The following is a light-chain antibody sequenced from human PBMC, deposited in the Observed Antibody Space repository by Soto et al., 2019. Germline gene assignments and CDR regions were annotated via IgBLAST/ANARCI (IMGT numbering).Light chain of an antibody. CDR2: DAS. Sequence: EIVFTHSPATLSLSPWEGSTLPCRASQSIRTSLAWYQQKPGQAPRLVIFDASNRANGVPARFGGSGSGTDFTLTINSLEPEDFAVYYCQQRNVWPPITFGQGTRLEIK. V-gene: IGKV3-11*01. CDR3: QQRNVWPPIT. J-gene: IGKJ5*01. CDR1: QSIRTS.